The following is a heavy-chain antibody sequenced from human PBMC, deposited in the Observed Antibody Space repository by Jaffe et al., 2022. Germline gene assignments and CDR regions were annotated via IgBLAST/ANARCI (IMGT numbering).Heavy chain of an antibody. CDR2: ISGSGGST. V-gene: IGHV3-23*01. Sequence: EVQLLESGGGLVQPGGSLRLSCAASGFTFSSYAMSWVRQAPGKGLEWVSAISGSGGSTYYADSVKGRFTISRDNSKNTLYLQMNSLRAEDTAVYYCASRSADMDLEWLLSDYYYYYMDVWGKGTTVTVSS. CDR1: GFTFSSYA. CDR3: ASRSADMDLEWLLSDYYYYYMDV. D-gene: IGHD3-3*01. J-gene: IGHJ6*03.